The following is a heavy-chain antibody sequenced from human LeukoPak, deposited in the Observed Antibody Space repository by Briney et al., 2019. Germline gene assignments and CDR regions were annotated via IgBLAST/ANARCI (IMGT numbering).Heavy chain of an antibody. Sequence: GGSLRLSCAASGFSFSTYAMTWVRQAPGKGLEWVSAISGSGGSTYCADSVKGRFTISRDNSKNTLYLQMNSLRAEDTAVYYCAKHLSNYYYYYYMDVWGKGTTVTVSS. J-gene: IGHJ6*03. CDR3: AKHLSNYYYYYYMDV. CDR1: GFSFSTYA. V-gene: IGHV3-23*01. D-gene: IGHD4-11*01. CDR2: ISGSGGST.